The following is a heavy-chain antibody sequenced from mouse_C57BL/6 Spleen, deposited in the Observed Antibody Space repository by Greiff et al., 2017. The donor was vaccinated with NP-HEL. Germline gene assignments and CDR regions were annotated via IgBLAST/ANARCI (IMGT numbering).Heavy chain of an antibody. CDR2: INPNNGGT. J-gene: IGHJ1*03. V-gene: IGHV1-18*01. Sequence: EVQLQQSGPELVKPGASVKIPCKASGYTFTDYNMDWVKQSHGKSLEWIGDINPNNGGTIYNQKFKGKATLTVDKSSSTAYMELRSLTSEDTAVYYCAREDCGGSGGYFDVWGTGTTVTVSS. D-gene: IGHD1-1*02. CDR3: AREDCGGSGGYFDV. CDR1: GYTFTDYN.